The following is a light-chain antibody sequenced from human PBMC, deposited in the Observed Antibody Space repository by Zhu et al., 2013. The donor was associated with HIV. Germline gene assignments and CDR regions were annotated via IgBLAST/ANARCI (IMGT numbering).Light chain of an antibody. Sequence: QSVLTQPPSLSAAPGQRVTISCSGGVSNIGNNYVSWYQQVPGTAPKLLIYDNHKRPSEISDRFSASKSGTSATLGIAGLQTGDEADYYCAAWDSSLSAILFGGGTTVAVL. J-gene: IGLJ2*01. CDR3: AAWDSSLSAIL. CDR1: VSNIGNNY. CDR2: DNH. V-gene: IGLV1-51*01.